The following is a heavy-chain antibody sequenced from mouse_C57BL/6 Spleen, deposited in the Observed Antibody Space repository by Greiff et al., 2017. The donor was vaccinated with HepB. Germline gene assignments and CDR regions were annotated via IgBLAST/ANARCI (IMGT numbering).Heavy chain of an antibody. J-gene: IGHJ4*01. Sequence: EVMLVESGGGLVQPGGSLKLSCAASGFTFSDYYMYWVRQTPEKRLEWVAYISNGGGSTYYPETVKGRFTISIDNAKNTLYLQMSRLKSEDTAMYYCARHRGYDVRDAIDYWGQGTSVTVSS. CDR1: GFTFSDYY. CDR2: ISNGGGST. V-gene: IGHV5-12*01. CDR3: ARHRGYDVRDAIDY. D-gene: IGHD2-2*01.